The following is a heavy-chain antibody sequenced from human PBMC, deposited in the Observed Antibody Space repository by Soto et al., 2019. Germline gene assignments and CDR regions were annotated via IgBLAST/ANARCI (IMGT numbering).Heavy chain of an antibody. V-gene: IGHV3-33*01. CDR1: GFTFSSYG. J-gene: IGHJ4*02. Sequence: QVQLVESGGGVVQPGRSLRLSCAASGFTFSSYGMHWVRQAPGKGPEWVAVIWYDGSSKYYADSVKGRFTISRDNSKNTLYLQMNSLRAEDTAVYYCARTGMGGYYFDYWGQGTLVTVSS. D-gene: IGHD3-16*01. CDR3: ARTGMGGYYFDY. CDR2: IWYDGSSK.